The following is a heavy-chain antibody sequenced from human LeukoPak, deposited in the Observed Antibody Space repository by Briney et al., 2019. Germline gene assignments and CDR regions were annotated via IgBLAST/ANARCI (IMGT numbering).Heavy chain of an antibody. J-gene: IGHJ4*02. CDR3: TTDKREYGGHGLSY. CDR1: GFTFKYAW. Sequence: PGGSLRLSCAASGFTFKYAWMSWVRQVPGKGLEWVGLIRLATEGGTAEYAAPVKGRFSISRDDSKNTQYLQMNSLTTEDTAVYYCTTDKREYGGHGLSYWGQGTLVTVSS. V-gene: IGHV3-15*01. D-gene: IGHD5-12*01. CDR2: IRLATEGGTA.